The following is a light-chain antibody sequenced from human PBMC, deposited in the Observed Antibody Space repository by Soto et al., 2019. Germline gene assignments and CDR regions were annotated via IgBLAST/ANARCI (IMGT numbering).Light chain of an antibody. CDR3: SSYAGSNSV. Sequence: QSALTQPPSASGSPGQSVTISCTGTSSDVGGYNYVSWYQQHPGKAPKVMIYEVSKRPSGVPDRFSGSKSGNTASLTVSGLQAEDETDYYCSSYAGSNSVFGGGTPLTVL. CDR1: SSDVGGYNY. V-gene: IGLV2-8*01. J-gene: IGLJ3*02. CDR2: EVS.